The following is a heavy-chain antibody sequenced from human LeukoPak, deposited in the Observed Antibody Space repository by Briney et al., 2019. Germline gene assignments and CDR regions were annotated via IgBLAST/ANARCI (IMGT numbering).Heavy chain of an antibody. CDR3: ARVAGWLDP. D-gene: IGHD6-13*01. CDR1: GRSISSHY. CDR2: IYYSGST. J-gene: IGHJ5*02. Sequence: SETPSLTCTVSGRSISSHYWSWIRQPPGKGLEWIGYIYYSGSTNYNPSLKSRVTISVDTSKNQFSLKLSSVTAADTAVYYCARVAGWLDPWGQGTLVTVSS. V-gene: IGHV4-59*11.